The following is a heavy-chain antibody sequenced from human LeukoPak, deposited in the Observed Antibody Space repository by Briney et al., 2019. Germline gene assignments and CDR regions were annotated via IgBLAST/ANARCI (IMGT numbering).Heavy chain of an antibody. Sequence: SQTLSLTCVVSGDSISSGAYSWSWIRQPPGKGLEWIGYIFHTGSTFYNPSLKSRVTISVDNSKNQFSLRLSSVTAADTAVYYCARELWFANAPGSWLDPWGQGALVTVSS. CDR1: GDSISSGAYS. V-gene: IGHV4-30-2*01. CDR2: IFHTGST. D-gene: IGHD2-21*01. J-gene: IGHJ5*02. CDR3: ARELWFANAPGSWLDP.